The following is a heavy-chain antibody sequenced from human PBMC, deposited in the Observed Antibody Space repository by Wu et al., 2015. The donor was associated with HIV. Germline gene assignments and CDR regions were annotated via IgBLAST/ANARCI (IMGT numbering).Heavy chain of an antibody. J-gene: IGHJ6*02. CDR1: GYTFTNYH. D-gene: IGHD3-10*01. CDR3: AREAHSGSNTGMDV. V-gene: IGHV1-46*01. CDR2: INPTGDAT. Sequence: QVQQVQSGAEVTKPGASVKVSCKASGYTFTNYHMHWVRQAPGQGLEWMAVINPTGDATTYAQKFRGRATMTRDTSTSTLYIELRSLTSQDTAVYYCAREAHSGSNTGMDVWGQGTTVTVSS.